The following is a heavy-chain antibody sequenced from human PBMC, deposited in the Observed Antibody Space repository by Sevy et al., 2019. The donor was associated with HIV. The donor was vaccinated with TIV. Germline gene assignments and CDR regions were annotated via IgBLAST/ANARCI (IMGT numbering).Heavy chain of an antibody. Sequence: GGSLRLSCAASGFIFSKYGMHWVRQAPGKGLEWVAFIGYDGSPKYYVDSVKGRFTSSRDNSKNTLYLQMNSLRADDTAVYYCAKGLGMVQGALLSDDIWGQGTMVTVSS. CDR1: GFIFSKYG. D-gene: IGHD3-10*01. V-gene: IGHV3-30*02. CDR3: AKGLGMVQGALLSDDI. J-gene: IGHJ3*02. CDR2: IGYDGSPK.